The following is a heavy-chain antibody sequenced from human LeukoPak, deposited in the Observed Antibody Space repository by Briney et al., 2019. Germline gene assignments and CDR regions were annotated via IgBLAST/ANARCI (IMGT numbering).Heavy chain of an antibody. CDR3: ARAQEGCSRASCYLEP. CDR1: GASISSTNW. V-gene: IGHV4-4*02. J-gene: IGHJ5*02. D-gene: IGHD2-2*01. CDR2: MHRSGRT. Sequence: PSGTLSLTCAISGASISSTNWWIWARQPPGKGLEWIGEMHRSGRTNYNPSLKSRITISVDKSKNQVFLRLNSVAAADTALYYCARAQEGCSRASCYLEPWGQGTLVTVSS.